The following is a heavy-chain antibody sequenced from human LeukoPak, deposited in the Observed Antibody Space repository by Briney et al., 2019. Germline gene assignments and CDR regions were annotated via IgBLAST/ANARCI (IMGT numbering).Heavy chain of an antibody. D-gene: IGHD5-12*01. CDR3: ARDPTRGDLSVY. Sequence: ASVKVSCKASGYTFTGYFIHWVRQGPGQGLEWMGWINPNSDGTDYAQRFQGRVTLTRDTSINTAYMELTRLTFDDTAVYYCARDPTRGDLSVYWGQGSLVTVSS. V-gene: IGHV1-2*02. CDR2: INPNSDGT. J-gene: IGHJ4*02. CDR1: GYTFTGYF.